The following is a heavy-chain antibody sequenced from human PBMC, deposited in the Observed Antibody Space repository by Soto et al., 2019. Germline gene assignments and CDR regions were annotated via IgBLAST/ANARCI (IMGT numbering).Heavy chain of an antibody. Sequence: EVHLVQSGAEVRKPGESLKISCRASGYSFTDYWIVWVRQMPGKGLEWMGIIYPDDALTRYSPSFQGQVTISADKSLNTASLQWSSLKASDSAMYYCARQGEDDYGDYQGLDYWGQGTLVTVSS. D-gene: IGHD4-17*01. CDR3: ARQGEDDYGDYQGLDY. J-gene: IGHJ4*02. CDR1: GYSFTDYW. CDR2: IYPDDALT. V-gene: IGHV5-51*01.